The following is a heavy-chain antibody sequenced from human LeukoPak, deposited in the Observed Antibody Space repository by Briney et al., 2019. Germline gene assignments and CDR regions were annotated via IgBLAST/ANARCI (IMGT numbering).Heavy chain of an antibody. D-gene: IGHD3-3*01. Sequence: SETLSLTCTVSGGSVSSGSYYWSWIRQPPGKGLEWIGYIYYSGSTNYNPSLKSRVTISVDTSKNQFSLKLSSVTAADTAVYYCASFRSRGIWSGFDYWGQGTLVTVSS. CDR3: ASFRSRGIWSGFDY. V-gene: IGHV4-61*01. CDR1: GGSVSSGSYY. J-gene: IGHJ4*02. CDR2: IYYSGST.